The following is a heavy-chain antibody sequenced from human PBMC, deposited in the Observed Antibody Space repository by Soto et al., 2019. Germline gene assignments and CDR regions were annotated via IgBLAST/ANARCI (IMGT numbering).Heavy chain of an antibody. Sequence: EMQLVESGGGLVQPGRSLRLSCAASGFTFDDFAMHWVRQAPGKGLEWVSGINWNSGDIDYADSVRGRFTISRDNAKNPLYLQMNSLRPEDAAFYYCVKDIGASGAYWYFDLWGRGTLVTVSS. J-gene: IGHJ2*01. CDR3: VKDIGASGAYWYFDL. CDR2: INWNSGDI. D-gene: IGHD2-8*02. CDR1: GFTFDDFA. V-gene: IGHV3-9*01.